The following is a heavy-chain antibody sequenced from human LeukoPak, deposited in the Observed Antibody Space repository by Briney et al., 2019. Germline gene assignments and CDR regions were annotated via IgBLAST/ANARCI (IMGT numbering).Heavy chain of an antibody. CDR2: ISSSSSYI. D-gene: IGHD3-22*01. V-gene: IGHV3-21*01. CDR1: GFTFSSYS. J-gene: IGHJ4*02. CDR3: AKDRGRGYFDY. Sequence: GGSLRLSCAASGFTFSSYSMNWVRQAPGKGLEWVSSISSSSSYIYYADSVKGRFTISRDNSKNTLYLQMNSLRAEDTAVYYCAKDRGRGYFDYWGQGTLVTVSS.